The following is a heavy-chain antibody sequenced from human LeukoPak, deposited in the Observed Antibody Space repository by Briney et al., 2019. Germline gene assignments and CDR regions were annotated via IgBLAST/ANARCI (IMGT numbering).Heavy chain of an antibody. J-gene: IGHJ4*02. Sequence: TLSLTCTVSGGSISSGGYYWSCIRQPPGKGLEWIGYIFHSGSTYYNSSLKSRVTISVDTSRNQFSLKLSSVTAADTAVYYCARAPTHRGIAARRGESYYFDYWGQGTLVTVSS. V-gene: IGHV4-30-2*01. CDR1: GGSISSGGYY. CDR3: ARAPTHRGIAARRGESYYFDY. D-gene: IGHD6-6*01. CDR2: IFHSGST.